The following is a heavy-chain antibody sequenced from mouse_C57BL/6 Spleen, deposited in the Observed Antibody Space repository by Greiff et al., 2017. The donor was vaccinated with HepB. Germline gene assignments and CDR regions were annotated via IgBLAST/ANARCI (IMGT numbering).Heavy chain of an antibody. CDR2: IDPETGGT. CDR1: GYTFTDYE. V-gene: IGHV1-15*01. J-gene: IGHJ1*03. CDR3: TIGWYFDV. Sequence: QVQLKESGAELVRPGASVTLSCKASGYTFTDYEMHWVKQTPVHGLEWIGAIDPETGGTAYNQKFKGKAILTADKASSTAYMELRSLTSEDSAVYYCTIGWYFDVWGTGTTVTVSS.